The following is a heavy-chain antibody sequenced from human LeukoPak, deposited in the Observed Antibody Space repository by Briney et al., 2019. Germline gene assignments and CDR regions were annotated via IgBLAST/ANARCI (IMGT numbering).Heavy chain of an antibody. V-gene: IGHV3-23*01. D-gene: IGHD1-14*01. Sequence: GGPLRLSCAASGFTFSSYAMSWVRQAPGKGLEWVSAISGSGGSTYYADSVKGRFTISRDNSKNTLYLQMNSLRAEDTAVYYCAKSIRGAGSPPSYWGQGTLVTVSS. J-gene: IGHJ4*02. CDR1: GFTFSSYA. CDR3: AKSIRGAGSPPSY. CDR2: ISGSGGST.